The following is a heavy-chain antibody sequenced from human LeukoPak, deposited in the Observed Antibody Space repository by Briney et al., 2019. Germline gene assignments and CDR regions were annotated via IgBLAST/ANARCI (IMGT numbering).Heavy chain of an antibody. J-gene: IGHJ6*03. CDR1: GFTFSDYY. V-gene: IGHV3-11*04. CDR2: ISSSGSTI. D-gene: IGHD6-13*01. CDR3: AREPGSSSWYYYYYMDV. Sequence: GGSLRLSCAASGFTFSDYYMSWIRQAPGKGLEWVSYISSSGSTIYYADSVKGRFTISRDNAKNSLYLQMNSLRAEDTAVYYCAREPGSSSWYYYYYMDVWGKGTTVTISS.